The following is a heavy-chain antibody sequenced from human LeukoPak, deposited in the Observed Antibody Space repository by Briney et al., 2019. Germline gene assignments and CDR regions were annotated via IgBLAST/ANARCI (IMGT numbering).Heavy chain of an antibody. J-gene: IGHJ3*02. CDR1: GFIFSSYS. D-gene: IGHD6-19*01. Sequence: GGSLRLSCAASGFIFSSYSMSWVRQAPGKGLEWVAVISYDGSNKYYADSVKGRFTISRDNSKNTLYLQMNSLRAEDTAVYYCAKAGYSSGSDAFDIWGQGTMVTVSS. V-gene: IGHV3-30*18. CDR3: AKAGYSSGSDAFDI. CDR2: ISYDGSNK.